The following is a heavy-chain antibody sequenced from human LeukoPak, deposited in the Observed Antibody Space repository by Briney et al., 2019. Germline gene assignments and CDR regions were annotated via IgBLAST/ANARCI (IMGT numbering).Heavy chain of an antibody. V-gene: IGHV4-39*01. CDR1: GGSISSSSYY. D-gene: IGHD3-22*01. Sequence: SETLSLTCTVSGGSISSSSYYWGGIRQPPGKGLEWIGSFYYSGSTYYNPSLKSRFTISVDTSKNQFSLKLSSVTAADTAVYYCAKDHTYYYDSSGYYFDYWGQGTLVTVSS. CDR3: AKDHTYYYDSSGYYFDY. CDR2: FYYSGST. J-gene: IGHJ4*02.